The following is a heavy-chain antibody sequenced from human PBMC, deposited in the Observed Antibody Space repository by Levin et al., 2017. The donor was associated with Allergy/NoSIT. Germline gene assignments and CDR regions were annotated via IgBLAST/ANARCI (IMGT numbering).Heavy chain of an antibody. J-gene: IGHJ4*02. Sequence: GESLKISCAASGFTFSNYALNWVRQAPGKGLEWVSVISGSGGDTYYADSVKGRFTISRDNSKHTLSLQMNSLRAEDTAVYYCAKDPWGGYDGHSYFDSWGQGTLVTVSS. CDR2: ISGSGGDT. CDR3: AKDPWGGYDGHSYFDS. CDR1: GFTFSNYA. D-gene: IGHD5-12*01. V-gene: IGHV3-23*01.